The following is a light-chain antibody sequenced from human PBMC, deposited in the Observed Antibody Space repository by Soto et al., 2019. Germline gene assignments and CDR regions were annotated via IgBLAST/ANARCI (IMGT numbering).Light chain of an antibody. CDR2: DAS. CDR1: QSISSW. J-gene: IGKJ1*01. CDR3: QQYNSFSPT. Sequence: DIQMTQSPSSLSASAGDRVTITCRASQSISSWLAWYQQKPGKAPKLLIYDASSLESGVPSRFSGSVSGTEFTLTISGLQPDDFASYYCQQYNSFSPTFGQGTKVDIK. V-gene: IGKV1-5*01.